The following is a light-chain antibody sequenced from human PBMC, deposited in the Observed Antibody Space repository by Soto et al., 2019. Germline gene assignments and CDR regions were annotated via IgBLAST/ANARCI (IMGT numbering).Light chain of an antibody. Sequence: EIVLTQSPATLSVSPGERVTLSCRASQSVINDLAWYQQKPGQAPRLLVYGASTRATDVPPRFRGSGSGTDFSLTISSLQSEDIATYYCHQYRGWPRTFGQGSRVEIK. V-gene: IGKV3-15*01. CDR1: QSVIND. J-gene: IGKJ1*01. CDR2: GAS. CDR3: HQYRGWPRT.